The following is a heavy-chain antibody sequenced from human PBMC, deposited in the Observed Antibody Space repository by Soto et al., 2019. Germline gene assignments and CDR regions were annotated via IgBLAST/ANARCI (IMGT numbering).Heavy chain of an antibody. Sequence: ASVKVSCKASGYTFTSYDINWVRQATGQGLEWMGWMNPNSGNTGYAQKFQGRVTMTRNTSISTAYMELSSLRSEDTAVYYCARGRRGAGTFYYYYMDVWGKGTTVTVS. J-gene: IGHJ6*03. CDR1: GYTFTSYD. CDR3: ARGRRGAGTFYYYYMDV. V-gene: IGHV1-8*01. D-gene: IGHD6-13*01. CDR2: MNPNSGNT.